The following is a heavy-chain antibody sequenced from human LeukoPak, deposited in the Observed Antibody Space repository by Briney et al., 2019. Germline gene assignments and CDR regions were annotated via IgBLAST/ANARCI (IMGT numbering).Heavy chain of an antibody. CDR3: ARASDSSGFFDY. J-gene: IGHJ4*02. Sequence: GGSLRLSCAASGFTFSSYWMSWVRQAPGKGLEWVAVISYDGSNKYYADSVKGRFTISRDNSKNTLYLQMNSLRAEDTAVYYCARASDSSGFFDYWGQGTLVTVSS. CDR2: ISYDGSNK. V-gene: IGHV3-30-3*01. D-gene: IGHD3-22*01. CDR1: GFTFSSYW.